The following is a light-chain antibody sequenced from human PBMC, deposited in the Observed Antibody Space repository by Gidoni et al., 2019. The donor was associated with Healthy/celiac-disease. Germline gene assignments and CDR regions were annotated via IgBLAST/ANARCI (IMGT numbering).Light chain of an antibody. CDR1: QSISSY. V-gene: IGKV1-39*01. Sequence: DNEMTQTPSSLSASVGDRVTITCRASQSISSYLNWYQQKPGQAPQLLTYAASSLHSVVPSRFSGSGSGTDFTLTISRLQPEDFATYCCQHSYSTLSFGQGTKLEIK. CDR2: AAS. CDR3: QHSYSTLS. J-gene: IGKJ2*03.